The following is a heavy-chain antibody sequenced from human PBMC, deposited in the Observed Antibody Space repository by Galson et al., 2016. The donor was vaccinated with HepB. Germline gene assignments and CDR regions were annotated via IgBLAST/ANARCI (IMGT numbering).Heavy chain of an antibody. J-gene: IGHJ3*02. D-gene: IGHD6-13*01. Sequence: SLRLSCAASGFNFRNYAMHWVRQAPGKGLEFVSAIGFDGTSLFYADSVAGRFIIPRDSSKNTVFFQMSSLRVDDTAVYYCVKGQQLVYDAFDIWGRGTMVTVSS. CDR3: VKGQQLVYDAFDI. CDR1: GFNFRNYA. V-gene: IGHV3-64*05. CDR2: IGFDGTSL.